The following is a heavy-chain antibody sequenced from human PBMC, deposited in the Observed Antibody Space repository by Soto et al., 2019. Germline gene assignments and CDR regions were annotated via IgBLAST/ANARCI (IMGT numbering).Heavy chain of an antibody. J-gene: IGHJ6*02. CDR1: GDSVSSNSAA. V-gene: IGHV6-1*01. D-gene: IGHD6-19*01. Sequence: SQTLSLTCAISGDSVSSNSAAWNWIRQSPSRGLEWLGRTYYRSKWYNDYAVSVKSRITINPDTSKNQFSLQLNSVTPEDTAVYYCAREGVAGTDYYYYYGMDVWRQGTTVTVSS. CDR3: AREGVAGTDYYYYYGMDV. CDR2: TYYRSKWYN.